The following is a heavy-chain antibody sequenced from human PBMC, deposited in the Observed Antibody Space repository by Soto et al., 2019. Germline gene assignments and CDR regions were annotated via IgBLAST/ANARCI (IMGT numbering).Heavy chain of an antibody. CDR1: GYSFTSYW. D-gene: IGHD4-17*01. V-gene: IGHV5-51*01. J-gene: IGHJ1*01. CDR2: IYPGDSDT. CDR3: ARFGSTTVTTAEYFQH. Sequence: GESLKISCKGSGYSFTSYWIGWVRQMPGKGLEWMGIIYPGDSDTRYSPSFQGQVTISADKSISTAYLQWSSLKASDTAMYYCARFGSTTVTTAEYFQHWGQGTLVTVSS.